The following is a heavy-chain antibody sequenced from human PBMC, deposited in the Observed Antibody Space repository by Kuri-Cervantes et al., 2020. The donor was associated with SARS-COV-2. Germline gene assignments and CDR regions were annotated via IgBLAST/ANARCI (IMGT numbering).Heavy chain of an antibody. CDR1: GFTFSSYS. Sequence: LSLTCAASGFTFSSYSMNWVRQAPGKGLEWVANIKQDGSEKYYVDSVKGRFTISRDNAKNSLYLQMNSLRAEDTAVYYCAREPQGYSGYDYFDYWGQGTLVTVSS. CDR2: IKQDGSEK. CDR3: AREPQGYSGYDYFDY. J-gene: IGHJ4*02. V-gene: IGHV3-7*01. D-gene: IGHD5-12*01.